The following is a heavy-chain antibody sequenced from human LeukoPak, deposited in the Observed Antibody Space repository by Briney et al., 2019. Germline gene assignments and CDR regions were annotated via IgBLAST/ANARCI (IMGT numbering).Heavy chain of an antibody. D-gene: IGHD3-10*01. CDR1: GFTFSSYG. Sequence: GRSLRLSCAAPGFTFSSYGRHWFRQAPGKGLEWVAVIWYDGINKYYADSVKGRFTISRDNSKNTLYLQMNSLRVEDTAVYHCARDRADGSGVMSTWGQGPLVTVSS. J-gene: IGHJ5*02. V-gene: IGHV3-33*01. CDR3: ARDRADGSGVMST. CDR2: IWYDGINK.